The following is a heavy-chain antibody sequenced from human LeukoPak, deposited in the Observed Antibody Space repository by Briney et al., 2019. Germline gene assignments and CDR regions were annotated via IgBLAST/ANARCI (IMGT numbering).Heavy chain of an antibody. CDR2: IYSGGST. CDR1: GFTVSSNY. CDR3: ARVPYGDYYFDY. V-gene: IGHV3-66*01. D-gene: IGHD4-17*01. J-gene: IGHJ4*02. Sequence: PGGSLRLSCAASGFTVSSNYMSWARQAPGKGLEWVSIIYSGGSTYYADSVKGRFTISRDNSKNTLYLQMNSLRAEDTAVYYCARVPYGDYYFDYWGQGTLVTVSS.